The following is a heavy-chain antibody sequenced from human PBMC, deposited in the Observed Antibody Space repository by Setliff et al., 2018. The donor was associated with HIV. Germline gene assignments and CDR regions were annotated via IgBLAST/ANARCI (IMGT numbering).Heavy chain of an antibody. D-gene: IGHD6-19*01. V-gene: IGHV1-46*01. CDR3: ARRGHSSAWYYSDY. CDR2: INPSGGST. J-gene: IGHJ4*02. Sequence: ASVKVSCKASGGTFSSYAISWVRQAPGQGLEWMGMINPSGGSTTYAQKFQGRVTMTRDTSTSTVYMELSSLRSDDTAVYYCARRGHSSAWYYSDYWGQGTLVTVSS. CDR1: GGTFSSYA.